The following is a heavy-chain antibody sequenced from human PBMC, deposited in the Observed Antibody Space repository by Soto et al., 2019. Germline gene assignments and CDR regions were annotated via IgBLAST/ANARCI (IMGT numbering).Heavy chain of an antibody. D-gene: IGHD3-10*01. CDR3: ARGSNVSGSYFPGIDP. Sequence: PSETLSLTCAVSGGSISSGGCSWSWIRQPPGKGLEWIGYIYHSGSTNYNPSLKSRVTISVDTSKNQFSLKLSSVTAADTAVFYCARGSNVSGSYFPGIDPGGQGTLVTVSS. J-gene: IGHJ5*02. CDR1: GGSISSGGCS. CDR2: IYHSGST. V-gene: IGHV4-30-2*01.